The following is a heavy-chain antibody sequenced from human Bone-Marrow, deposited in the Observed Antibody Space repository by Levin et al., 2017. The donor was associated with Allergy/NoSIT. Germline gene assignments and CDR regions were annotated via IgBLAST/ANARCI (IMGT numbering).Heavy chain of an antibody. CDR2: IYSGGST. V-gene: IGHV3-66*01. CDR3: AREEKQQLGDAFDI. Sequence: GGSLRLSCAASGFTVSSNYMSWVRQAPGKGLEWVSVIYSGGSTYYADSVKGRFTISRDNSKNTLYLQMNSLRAEDTAVYYCAREEKQQLGDAFDIWGQGTMVTVSS. J-gene: IGHJ3*02. D-gene: IGHD6-13*01. CDR1: GFTVSSNY.